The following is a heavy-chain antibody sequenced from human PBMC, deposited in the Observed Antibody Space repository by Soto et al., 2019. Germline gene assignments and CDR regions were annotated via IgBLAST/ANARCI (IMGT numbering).Heavy chain of an antibody. D-gene: IGHD1-26*01. CDR1: GYTFTSYY. Sequence: GASVKVSCKASGYTFTSYYMHWVRQAPGQGLEWMGIINPSGGSTSYAQKFQGRVTMTRGTSTSTVYMELSSLRSEDTAVYYCARAEVVGATIYWFDPWGQGTLVTVSS. CDR3: ARAEVVGATIYWFDP. CDR2: INPSGGST. J-gene: IGHJ5*02. V-gene: IGHV1-46*01.